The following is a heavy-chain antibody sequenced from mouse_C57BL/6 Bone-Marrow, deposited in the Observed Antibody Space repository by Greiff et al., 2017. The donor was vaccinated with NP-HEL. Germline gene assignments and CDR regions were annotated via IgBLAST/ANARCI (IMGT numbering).Heavy chain of an antibody. Sequence: QVQLKQSGAELARPGASVKLSCKASGYTFTSYGISWVKQRTGQGLEWIGEIYPRSGNTYYNEKFKGKATLTADKSSSTAYMELRSLTSEDSAVYFCARKGATIAHYYAMDYWGQGTSVTVSS. CDR1: GYTFTSYG. J-gene: IGHJ4*01. CDR2: IYPRSGNT. D-gene: IGHD2-12*01. V-gene: IGHV1-81*01. CDR3: ARKGATIAHYYAMDY.